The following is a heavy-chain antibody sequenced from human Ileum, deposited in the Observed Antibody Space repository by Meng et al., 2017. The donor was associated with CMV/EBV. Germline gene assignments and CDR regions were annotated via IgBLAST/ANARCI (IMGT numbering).Heavy chain of an antibody. V-gene: IGHV4-34*01. D-gene: IGHD4-23*01. CDR2: VHHSGIT. Sequence: QVQLQQGGAGLLKPSETLSLTCAVYGGSFSDYYWIWIRQSPGKGLEWIGEVHHSGITNYNPSLKSRVTISVDTSKNQFFLKLTSVTAADTGLYYSATNSEDYWGQGTLVTVSS. CDR3: ATNSEDY. J-gene: IGHJ4*02. CDR1: GGSFSDYY.